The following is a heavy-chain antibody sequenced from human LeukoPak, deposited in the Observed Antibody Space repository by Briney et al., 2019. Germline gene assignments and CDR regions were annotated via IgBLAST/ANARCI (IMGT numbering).Heavy chain of an antibody. D-gene: IGHD2-15*01. CDR2: ISWNSGSI. CDR3: ARERCNGATCYRAFDI. V-gene: IGHV3-9*01. CDR1: GFTFDDYA. Sequence: GRSLRLSCAASGFTFDDYAMHWVRQAPGKGLEWVSGISWNSGSIGYADSVKGRFTISRDNAKNSLYLQMNSLRAEDTAVYYCARERCNGATCYRAFDIWGQGTVVTVSS. J-gene: IGHJ3*02.